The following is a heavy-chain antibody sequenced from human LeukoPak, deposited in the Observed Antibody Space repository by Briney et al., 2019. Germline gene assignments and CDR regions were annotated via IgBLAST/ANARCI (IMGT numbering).Heavy chain of an antibody. CDR2: IYYSGST. Sequence: PSETLSLTCTVSGGSISSYYWSWVRQPPGKGQEWMGYIYYSGSTNYNPSLKSRVTISVVTSKNQFSLKLSSVTAADTAVYYCARTYYDFWSGPNWFDPWGQGTLVTVYS. V-gene: IGHV4-59*01. D-gene: IGHD3-3*01. CDR1: GGSISSYY. J-gene: IGHJ5*02. CDR3: ARTYYDFWSGPNWFDP.